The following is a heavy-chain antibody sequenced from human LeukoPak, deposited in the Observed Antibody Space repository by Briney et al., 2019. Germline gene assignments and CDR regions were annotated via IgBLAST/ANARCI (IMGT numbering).Heavy chain of an antibody. CDR1: GGSISSSNW. CDR2: IYHSGST. CDR3: ARTATVVKYYYYYYGMDV. D-gene: IGHD4-23*01. Sequence: SETLSLTCAVSGGSISSSNWWSWVRQPPGKGLEWIGEIYHSGSTNYNPSLKSRVTISVDTSKSQFSLKLSSVTAADTAVYYCARTATVVKYYYYYYGMDVWGQGTTVTVSS. J-gene: IGHJ6*02. V-gene: IGHV4-4*02.